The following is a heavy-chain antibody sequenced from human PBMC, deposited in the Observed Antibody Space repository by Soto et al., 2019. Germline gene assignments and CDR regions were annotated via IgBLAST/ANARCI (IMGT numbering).Heavy chain of an antibody. CDR1: GASISSGDYY. CDR2: IYYSGTT. D-gene: IGHD5-12*01. CDR3: ALRFGTA. Sequence: QVQLQESGPGLVKPSQTLSLTCTVSGASISSGDYYWTWIRQPPEKGLEWIGYIYYSGTTYYNPSLKSRVSISLDTSMNRFSLQLTSVTAADTGVYYCALRFGTAWGQGTTVTVSS. V-gene: IGHV4-30-4*01. J-gene: IGHJ6*02.